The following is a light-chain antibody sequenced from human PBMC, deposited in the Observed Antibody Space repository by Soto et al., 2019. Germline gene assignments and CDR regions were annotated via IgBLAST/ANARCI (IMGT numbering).Light chain of an antibody. Sequence: QSVLTQPASVSGSPGQSITISCTGTSSDVGSYNLVSWYQQHPGKAPKVIIYEGGKRPSGVSNRVSGSKSGITASLTISGRQAEDEADDYCCAYAGYSTSAVFGGGTKRAVL. CDR1: SSDVGSYNL. J-gene: IGLJ2*01. CDR3: CAYAGYSTSAV. CDR2: EGG. V-gene: IGLV2-23*01.